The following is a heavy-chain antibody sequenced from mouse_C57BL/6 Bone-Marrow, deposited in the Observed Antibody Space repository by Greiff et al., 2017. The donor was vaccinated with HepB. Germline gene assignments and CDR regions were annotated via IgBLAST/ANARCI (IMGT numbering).Heavy chain of an antibody. D-gene: IGHD1-1*01. Sequence: QVQLQQPGAELVKPGASVKMSCKASGYTFTSYRITWVKQRPGQGLEWIGDIYPGSGSTNYNEKFKSKATLTVDTSSSTAYMQLSSLTSEDSAVYYCARSNIYYYGSSSFYAMDYWGQGTSVTVSS. CDR1: GYTFTSYR. J-gene: IGHJ4*01. CDR3: ARSNIYYYGSSSFYAMDY. CDR2: IYPGSGST. V-gene: IGHV1-55*01.